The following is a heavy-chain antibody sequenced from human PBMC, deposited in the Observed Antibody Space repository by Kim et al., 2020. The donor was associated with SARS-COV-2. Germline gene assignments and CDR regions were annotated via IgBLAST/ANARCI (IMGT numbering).Heavy chain of an antibody. CDR3: AKEGFYYMDV. Sequence: GGSLRLSCAASGFTFNNYVMSWVRQAPGEGLEWVSTIGADTAATCRDYADTVRCRFTITRDNSKDNMYLQMNSLRVEDTAVYYCAKEGFYYMDVWGKGTPVTVSS. CDR1: GFTFNNYV. V-gene: IGHV3-23*01. CDR2: IGADTAATCR. J-gene: IGHJ6*03.